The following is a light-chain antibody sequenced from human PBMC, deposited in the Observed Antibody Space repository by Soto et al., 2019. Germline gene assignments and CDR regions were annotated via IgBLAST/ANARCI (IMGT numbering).Light chain of an antibody. Sequence: SYELTQPPSLSVAPGQTARLTCGGDNIGIKSVHWYQQKPGQAPVLVVFDDSERPSGIPERFSGSKSGNTASLTVSGLQAEDEADYYCSSYTGGNPSYVFGTGTKVTVL. CDR3: SSYTGGNPSYV. J-gene: IGLJ1*01. CDR1: NIGIKS. V-gene: IGLV3-21*02. CDR2: DDS.